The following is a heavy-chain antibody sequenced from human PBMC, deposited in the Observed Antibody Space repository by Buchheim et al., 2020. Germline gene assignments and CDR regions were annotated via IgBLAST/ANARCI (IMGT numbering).Heavy chain of an antibody. CDR3: ARGSGNSWHLLH. Sequence: QVQLQESGPGQVKPSETLSLTCTVSGGSISSDYWSWIRQSPGKGLEWIGCIFYSGNTHYNPSLKSRVNISSDKSKHLFSPKLNSVTAADTAVYYCARGSGNSWHLLHWGQGTL. V-gene: IGHV4-59*01. CDR2: IFYSGNT. D-gene: IGHD6-13*01. CDR1: GGSISSDY. J-gene: IGHJ1*01.